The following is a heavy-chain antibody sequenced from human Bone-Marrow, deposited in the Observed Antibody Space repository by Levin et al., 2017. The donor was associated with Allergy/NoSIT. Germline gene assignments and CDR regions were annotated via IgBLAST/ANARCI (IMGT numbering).Heavy chain of an antibody. CDR1: GGSISSYY. V-gene: IGHV4-59*01. Sequence: SQTLSLTCTVSGGSISSYYWSWIRQPPGKGLEWIGYIYYSGSTNYNPSLKSRVTISVDTSKNQFSLKLSSVTAADTAVYYCARDKNLFFDYWGQGTLVTVSS. CDR2: IYYSGST. CDR3: ARDKNLFFDY. J-gene: IGHJ4*02.